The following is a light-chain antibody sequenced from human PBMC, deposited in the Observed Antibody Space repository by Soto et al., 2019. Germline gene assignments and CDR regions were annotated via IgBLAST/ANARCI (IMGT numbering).Light chain of an antibody. Sequence: DIQLTQSPSFLSASVGDRVTITCRASQGISSYLAWYQQKPGKAPKLLIYAASTLQSGVPSRFSGSGSGTDFTLTISSLQPEDFATYYCQQLNGYPVTFGQGTRLEIK. V-gene: IGKV1-9*01. CDR1: QGISSY. J-gene: IGKJ5*01. CDR3: QQLNGYPVT. CDR2: AAS.